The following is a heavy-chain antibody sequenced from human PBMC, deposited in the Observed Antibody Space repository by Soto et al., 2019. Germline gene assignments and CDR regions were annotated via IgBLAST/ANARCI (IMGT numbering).Heavy chain of an antibody. D-gene: IGHD3-22*01. J-gene: IGHJ4*02. CDR2: ISYDGSNK. Sequence: QVQLVESGGGVVQPGRSRRLSCAASGFTFSSYAMHWVRQAPGKGLEWVAVISYDGSNKYYADSVKGRFTISRDNSKNTLYLQMNSLRAEDTAVYYCARGVYYYDSSGYYAYWGQGTLVTVSS. V-gene: IGHV3-30-3*01. CDR1: GFTFSSYA. CDR3: ARGVYYYDSSGYYAY.